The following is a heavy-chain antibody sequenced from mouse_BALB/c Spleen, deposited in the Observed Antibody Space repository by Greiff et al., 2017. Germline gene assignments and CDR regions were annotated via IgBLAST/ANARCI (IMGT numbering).Heavy chain of an antibody. CDR2: ISSGGGST. Sequence: EVKLVESGGGLVKPGGSLKLSCAASGFAFSSYDMSWVRQTPEKRLEWVAYISSGGGSTYYPDTVKGRFTISRDNAKNTLYLQMSSLKSEDTAMYYCARRGGDYPAMDYWGQGTSVTVSS. V-gene: IGHV5-12-1*01. CDR3: ARRGGDYPAMDY. J-gene: IGHJ4*01. D-gene: IGHD2-13*01. CDR1: GFAFSSYD.